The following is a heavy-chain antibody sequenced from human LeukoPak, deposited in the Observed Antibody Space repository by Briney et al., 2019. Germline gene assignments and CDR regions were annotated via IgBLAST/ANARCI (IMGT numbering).Heavy chain of an antibody. CDR2: IIPILGIA. D-gene: IGHD3-3*01. V-gene: IGHV1-69*04. CDR3: AKPWEVLRFLEWWNPDAFDI. Sequence: SVKVSCKASGGTFSSYAISWVRQALGQGLEWMGRIIPILGIANYAQKFQGRVTITADKSTSTAYMELSSLRSEDTAVYYCAKPWEVLRFLEWWNPDAFDIWGQGTMVTVSS. J-gene: IGHJ3*02. CDR1: GGTFSSYA.